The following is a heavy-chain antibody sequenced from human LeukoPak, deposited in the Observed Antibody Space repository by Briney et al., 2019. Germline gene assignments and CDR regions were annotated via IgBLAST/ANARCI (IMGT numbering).Heavy chain of an antibody. V-gene: IGHV3-74*01. CDR3: ARDPTPDPPSYYGSGSYYPY. CDR1: GSTFSIYW. Sequence: GGSLRLSCAASGSTFSIYWMHWVRQAPGKGLVWVSRISSEGSSTTYADSVKGRFTISRDNAKNTLYLQMNSLRAEDTAVYYCARDPTPDPPSYYGSGSYYPYWGQGTLVTVSS. CDR2: ISSEGSST. D-gene: IGHD3-10*01. J-gene: IGHJ4*02.